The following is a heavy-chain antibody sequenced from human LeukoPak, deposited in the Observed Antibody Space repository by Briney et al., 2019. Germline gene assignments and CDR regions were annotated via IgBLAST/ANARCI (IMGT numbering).Heavy chain of an antibody. CDR2: INAGNGNT. J-gene: IGHJ4*02. Sequence: ASVKVSCKASGYTFTSYAMHWVRQAPGQRLEWIGWINAGNGNTKYSQEFQGRVTITGDTSASTAYMELSSLRSEDMAVYYCARDPYSSSWYYFDYWGQGTLVTVSS. CDR1: GYTFTSYA. CDR3: ARDPYSSSWYYFDY. D-gene: IGHD6-13*01. V-gene: IGHV1-3*03.